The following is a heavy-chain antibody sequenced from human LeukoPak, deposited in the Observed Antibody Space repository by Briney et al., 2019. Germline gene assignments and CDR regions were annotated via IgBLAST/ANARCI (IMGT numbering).Heavy chain of an antibody. D-gene: IGHD5-18*01. CDR1: GYTFTSYG. J-gene: IGHJ5*02. V-gene: IGHV1-18*01. Sequence: ASVKVSCKASGYTFTSYGISWVRQAPGQGLEWMGWISAYNGNTNYAQKLQGRVTMTTDTSTSTVYMELRSLRSDDTAVYYCARVKYSYGLNWFDPWGQGTLVTVSS. CDR2: ISAYNGNT. CDR3: ARVKYSYGLNWFDP.